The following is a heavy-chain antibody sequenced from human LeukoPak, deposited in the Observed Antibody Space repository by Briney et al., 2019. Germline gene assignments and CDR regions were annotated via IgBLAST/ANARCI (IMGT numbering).Heavy chain of an antibody. D-gene: IGHD3-22*01. CDR3: AKDLYYYDSSGYRPGYYYGMDV. CDR2: ISYDGSNK. J-gene: IGHJ6*02. Sequence: PGGSLRLSCAASGFTFSSYAMHWVRQAPGKGLEWVAVISYDGSNKYYADSVKGRFTISRDNSKNTLYLQMNSLRAEDTAVYYCAKDLYYYDSSGYRPGYYYGMDVWGQGTTVTVS. CDR1: GFTFSSYA. V-gene: IGHV3-30*04.